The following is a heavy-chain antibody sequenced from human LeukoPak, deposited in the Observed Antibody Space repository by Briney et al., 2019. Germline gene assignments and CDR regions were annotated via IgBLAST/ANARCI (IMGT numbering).Heavy chain of an antibody. D-gene: IGHD6-19*01. Sequence: PGGSLRLSCGASGFXFSSYPISWVRQAPGKGLEWLSSISSSGTYISHADSVKGRFTISRDNAKNSLYLQMNSLRAEDTAVYFCARDLYSSGWYSCFDYRGQGTLVTVSS. V-gene: IGHV3-21*01. CDR3: ARDLYSSGWYSCFDY. CDR1: GFXFSSYP. CDR2: ISSSGTYI. J-gene: IGHJ4*02.